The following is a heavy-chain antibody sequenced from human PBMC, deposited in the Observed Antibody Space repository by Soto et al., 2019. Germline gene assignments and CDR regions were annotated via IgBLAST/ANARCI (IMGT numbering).Heavy chain of an antibody. D-gene: IGHD2-2*01. CDR1: GFTFSSYA. Sequence: GGSLRLSCAASGFTFSSYAMSWVRQAPGKGLEWVSAISGSGGSTYYADSVKGRFTISRDNSKNTLYLQMNSLRAEDTAVYYCAKGDIVVVPAATWGDAFDIWGQGTMVTVSS. J-gene: IGHJ3*02. CDR3: AKGDIVVVPAATWGDAFDI. CDR2: ISGSGGST. V-gene: IGHV3-23*01.